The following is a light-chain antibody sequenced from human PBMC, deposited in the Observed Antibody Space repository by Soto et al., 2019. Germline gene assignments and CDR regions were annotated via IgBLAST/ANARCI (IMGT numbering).Light chain of an antibody. J-gene: IGKJ4*01. Sequence: DIQMTQSPSSLSASVGDRVTITCRASQSISSYLYWYQQKPGKAPKLMVFAAYSLQSGVPSRFSGSGSGTDFTLTISSLQPEDFATYYCQQSYSLPPTFGGGTKVDIK. V-gene: IGKV1-39*01. CDR2: AAY. CDR1: QSISSY. CDR3: QQSYSLPPT.